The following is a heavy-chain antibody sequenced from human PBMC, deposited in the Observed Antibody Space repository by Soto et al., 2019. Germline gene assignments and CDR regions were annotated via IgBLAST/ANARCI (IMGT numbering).Heavy chain of an antibody. CDR2: IDPSDSYT. D-gene: IGHD2-15*01. Sequence: GESLKISCKGSGYSFTSYWISWVRQMPGKGLEWMGRIDPSDSYTNYSPSFQGHVTISADKSISTAYLQWSSLKASDTAMYYCASDGSNCSGGSCYSHPPDYYYGMDVWGQGTTVTVSS. V-gene: IGHV5-10-1*01. J-gene: IGHJ6*02. CDR3: ASDGSNCSGGSCYSHPPDYYYGMDV. CDR1: GYSFTSYW.